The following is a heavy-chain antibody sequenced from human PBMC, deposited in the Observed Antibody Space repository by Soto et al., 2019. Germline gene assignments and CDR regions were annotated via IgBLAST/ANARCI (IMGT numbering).Heavy chain of an antibody. V-gene: IGHV3-23*01. Sequence: GGSLRLSCAASGFTFGSYTMNWVRQTPGKGLEWVSAISYSGDTTNYVDSVKGRFTISRDNSRDTLYLQMNSLRVEDTAIYYCAKFASGSYPYYFDNWGQGTLVTVSS. CDR3: AKFASGSYPYYFDN. CDR2: ISYSGDTT. D-gene: IGHD1-26*01. J-gene: IGHJ4*02. CDR1: GFTFGSYT.